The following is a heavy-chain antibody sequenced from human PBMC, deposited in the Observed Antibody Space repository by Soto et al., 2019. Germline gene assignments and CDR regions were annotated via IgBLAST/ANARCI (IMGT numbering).Heavy chain of an antibody. V-gene: IGHV4-31*03. Sequence: SETLSLTCTVSGGSISSGGYYWSWIRQHPGKGLEWIGYIYYSGSTYYNPSLKSRVTISVDTSKNQFSLKLSSVTAADTAVYYCAREYSSSSTSFWIWFDPWGQGTLVTVSS. CDR3: AREYSSSSTSFWIWFDP. D-gene: IGHD6-13*01. J-gene: IGHJ5*02. CDR1: GGSISSGGYY. CDR2: IYYSGST.